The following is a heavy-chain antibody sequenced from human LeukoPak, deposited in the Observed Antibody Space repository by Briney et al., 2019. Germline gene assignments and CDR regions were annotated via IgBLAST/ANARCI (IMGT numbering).Heavy chain of an antibody. CDR1: GFTFSSYG. J-gene: IGHJ4*02. CDR2: IRYDGSNK. Sequence: PGGSLRLSCAASGFTFSSYGMHWVRQAPGKGLEWVAFIRYDGSNKYYADSVKGRFTISRDNSKNTLCLKMNSLRAEDTAVYYCAKECGYSYGTTLSGEYYFDYWGQGTLVTVSS. CDR3: AKECGYSYGTTLSGEYYFDY. D-gene: IGHD5-18*01. V-gene: IGHV3-30*02.